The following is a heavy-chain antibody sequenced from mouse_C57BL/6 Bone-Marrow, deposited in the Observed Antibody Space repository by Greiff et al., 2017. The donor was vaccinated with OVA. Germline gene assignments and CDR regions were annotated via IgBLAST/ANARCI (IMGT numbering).Heavy chain of an antibody. V-gene: IGHV1-26*01. Sequence: EVQLQQSGPELVKPGASVKISCKASGYTFTNYYMNWVKQSHGKSLEWIGDINPKNGGTSYNQKFKGKATLTVDKSSSTAYMELRSLTSEDSAVYYCAREYYGSSWYFDVWGTGTTVTVSS. CDR1: GYTFTNYY. D-gene: IGHD1-1*01. J-gene: IGHJ1*03. CDR2: INPKNGGT. CDR3: AREYYGSSWYFDV.